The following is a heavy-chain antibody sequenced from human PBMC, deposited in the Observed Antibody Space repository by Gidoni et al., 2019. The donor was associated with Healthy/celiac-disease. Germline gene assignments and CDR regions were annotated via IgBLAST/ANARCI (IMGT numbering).Heavy chain of an antibody. J-gene: IGHJ4*02. CDR3: AKAPGSGSYSDY. V-gene: IGHV3-23*01. CDR2: ISGSGGST. Sequence: VQLLESVGGLVQPGGSLRLSCAASGFTFSSYAMSWVRQAPGKGLEWVSAISGSGGSTYYADSVKGRFTISRDNSKNTLYLQMNSLRAEDTAVYYCAKAPGSGSYSDYWGQGTLVTVSS. CDR1: GFTFSSYA. D-gene: IGHD3-10*01.